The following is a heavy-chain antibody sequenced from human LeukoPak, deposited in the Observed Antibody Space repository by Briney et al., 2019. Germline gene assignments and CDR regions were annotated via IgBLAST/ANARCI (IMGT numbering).Heavy chain of an antibody. CDR3: AREWEY. V-gene: IGHV3-53*01. Sequence: GGSLRLSCAASGFTVGSYYMSWVRQAPGKGLEWVSVIYSGGPTNYADSVKGRFTISRDNSKNTLYLQMNSLRAEDTAVYYCAREWEYWGQGTLVTVSS. CDR1: GFTVGSYY. D-gene: IGHD1-26*01. J-gene: IGHJ4*02. CDR2: IYSGGPT.